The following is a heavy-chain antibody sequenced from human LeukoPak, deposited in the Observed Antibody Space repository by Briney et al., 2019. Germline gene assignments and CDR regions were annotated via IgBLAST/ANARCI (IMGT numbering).Heavy chain of an antibody. CDR3: ARDPPDLVVVPAATGVEEV. Sequence: GGSLRLSCAASGFTFSSYWMHWVRQAPGKGLVWVSRINSDGSSTSYADSVKGRFTISRDNAKNALYLQMNSLRAEDTAVYYCARDPPDLVVVPAATGVEEVWGQGTTVTVSS. J-gene: IGHJ6*02. D-gene: IGHD2-2*01. CDR1: GFTFSSYW. V-gene: IGHV3-74*01. CDR2: INSDGSST.